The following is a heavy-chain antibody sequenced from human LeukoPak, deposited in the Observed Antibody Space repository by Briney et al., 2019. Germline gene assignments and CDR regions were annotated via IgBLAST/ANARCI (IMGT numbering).Heavy chain of an antibody. V-gene: IGHV4-59*01. Sequence: PSETLSLTCTVSGGSISSYYWSWLRQPPGKGLEWIGYIYYSGSTNYNPSLKSRVTISVDTSKNQFSLKLSSVTAADTAVYYCARDKSGYESDYWGQGTLVTVSS. CDR1: GGSISSYY. D-gene: IGHD5-12*01. J-gene: IGHJ4*02. CDR3: ARDKSGYESDY. CDR2: IYYSGST.